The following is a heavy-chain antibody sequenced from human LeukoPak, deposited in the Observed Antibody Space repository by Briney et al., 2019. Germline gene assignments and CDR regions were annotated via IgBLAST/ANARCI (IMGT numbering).Heavy chain of an antibody. CDR2: IYYTET. Sequence: ETSETLSLTCAVYGGSFSGYYWSWIRQSPGKGLEWIGYIYYTETSYNPSLKSRVTISADTSKNQFSLKLYSVTAADTAVYYCATRKLGNDYWGQGTLVTVSS. CDR1: GGSFSGYY. V-gene: IGHV4-59*01. J-gene: IGHJ4*02. D-gene: IGHD7-27*01. CDR3: ATRKLGNDY.